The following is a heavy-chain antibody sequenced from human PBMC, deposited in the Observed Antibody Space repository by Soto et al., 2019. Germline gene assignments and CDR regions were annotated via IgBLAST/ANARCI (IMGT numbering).Heavy chain of an antibody. V-gene: IGHV1-8*01. J-gene: IGHJ4*02. CDR3: ARGRFGDIVVVPAAPDY. CDR2: MNPNSGNT. CDR1: GYTFTSYD. D-gene: IGHD2-2*01. Sequence: QMQLVQSGAEVKKPGASVKVSCKASGYTFTSYDINWVRQATGQGLEWMGWMNPNSGNTGYAQKFQGRVTMTRNTSISTAYMELSSLRSEDTAVYYCARGRFGDIVVVPAAPDYWGQGTLVTVSS.